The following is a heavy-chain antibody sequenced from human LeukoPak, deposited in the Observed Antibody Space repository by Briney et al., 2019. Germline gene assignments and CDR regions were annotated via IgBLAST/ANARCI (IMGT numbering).Heavy chain of an antibody. CDR1: GFTFSSYA. CDR3: ARVLIAAAGPYYFDY. CDR2: ISSSGSTI. V-gene: IGHV3-11*01. J-gene: IGHJ4*02. Sequence: PGGSLRLSCAASGFTFSSYAMPWIRQAPGKGLEWVSYISSSGSTIYYADSVKGRFTISRDNAKNSLYLQMNSLRAEDTAVYYCARVLIAAAGPYYFDYWGQGTLVTVSS. D-gene: IGHD6-13*01.